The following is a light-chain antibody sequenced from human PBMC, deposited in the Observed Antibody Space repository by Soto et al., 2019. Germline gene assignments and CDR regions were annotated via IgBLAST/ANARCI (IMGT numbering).Light chain of an antibody. J-gene: IGLJ1*01. Sequence: QSVLTQPASVSGSPGQSITISCTGTSSDIGGYNYVSWYQQHPGKVPKLIIFEVSTRPSGVSNRFSGSKSGNTASLTISGLQAEDEADYYCTSYTSSSTPDVFGTGTKVTVL. CDR2: EVS. CDR1: SSDIGGYNY. V-gene: IGLV2-14*01. CDR3: TSYTSSSTPDV.